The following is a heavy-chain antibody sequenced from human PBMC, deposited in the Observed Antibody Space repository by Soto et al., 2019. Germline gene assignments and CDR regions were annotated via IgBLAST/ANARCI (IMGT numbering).Heavy chain of an antibody. D-gene: IGHD1-26*01. V-gene: IGHV3-33*06. J-gene: IGHJ4*02. CDR1: GFTFSSYG. CDR2: IWYDGSNK. Sequence: PGGSLRLSCAASGFTFSSYGMHWVRQAPGKGLEWVAVIWYDGSNKYYADSVKGRFTISRDNSKNTLYLQMNSLRAGDTAVYYCAKDYFSGSYPSPCDYWGQGTLVTVSS. CDR3: AKDYFSGSYPSPCDY.